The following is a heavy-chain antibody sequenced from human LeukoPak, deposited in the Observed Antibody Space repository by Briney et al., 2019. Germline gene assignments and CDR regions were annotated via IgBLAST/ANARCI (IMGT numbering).Heavy chain of an antibody. CDR2: IRSDGSIK. V-gene: IGHV3-30*02. Sequence: TGGSLRLSCAASGFIFSSYGMHWVRQAPGKGLEWVAFIRSDGSIKYYADSVNGRFTISRDNSKNTLYLQMNSLRAEDTAVYYCTKDRPEAYFDYWGQGTLVTVSS. CDR3: TKDRPEAYFDY. J-gene: IGHJ4*02. D-gene: IGHD2-2*01. CDR1: GFIFSSYG.